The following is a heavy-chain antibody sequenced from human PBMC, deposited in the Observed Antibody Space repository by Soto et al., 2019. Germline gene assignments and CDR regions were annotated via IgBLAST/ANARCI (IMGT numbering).Heavy chain of an antibody. CDR3: ARQKYSRRSAVAGMDV. V-gene: IGHV5-51*01. D-gene: IGHD6-6*01. CDR2: IYPGDSDT. J-gene: IGHJ6*02. CDR1: GYSFTSYW. Sequence: PVESLKISCKGSGYSFTSYWIGWVRQMPGKGLEWMGIIYPGDSDTRYSPSFQGQVAISADKSISTAYLQWSSLKASDTAMYYCARQKYSRRSAVAGMDVWGQGTTVTVSS.